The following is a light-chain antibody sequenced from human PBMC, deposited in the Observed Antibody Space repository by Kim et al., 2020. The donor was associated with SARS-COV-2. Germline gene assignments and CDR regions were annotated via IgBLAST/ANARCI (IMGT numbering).Light chain of an antibody. CDR2: AAS. V-gene: IGKV3-20*01. CDR1: PSVGSSY. CDR3: QQYGNSPRT. J-gene: IGKJ1*01. Sequence: PGERAPLSCRASPSVGSSYSAWYQHQARPPPRLVFYAASSRTTGIPSCSSGSAAATDTPLTISRLEPEDFAVYYCQQYGNSPRTFGQGTKVDIK.